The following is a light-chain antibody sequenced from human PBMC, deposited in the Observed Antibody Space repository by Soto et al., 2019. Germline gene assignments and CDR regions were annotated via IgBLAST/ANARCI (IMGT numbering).Light chain of an antibody. CDR3: QQRSNWPMYT. J-gene: IGKJ2*01. Sequence: EIVLTQSPATLSLSPGERATLSCRASQSVRSYLAWYQQKPGQAPRLLIYDASNRATGIPARFSGSGSGTDFTLTISSLEPEDVAVYYCQQRSNWPMYTFGKGTKLEIK. CDR1: QSVRSY. CDR2: DAS. V-gene: IGKV3-11*01.